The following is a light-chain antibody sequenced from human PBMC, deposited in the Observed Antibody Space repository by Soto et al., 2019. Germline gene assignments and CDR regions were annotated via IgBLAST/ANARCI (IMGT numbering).Light chain of an antibody. CDR3: QQYTHWPRT. Sequence: ETVMTQSPATLSGSPGERATLSCRASQSVSSNLAWYQQKPGQAPRLLIYGASTRATGIPARFSGSGSVTEFTLTISSLQSEDFAVYYCQQYTHWPRTFGQGTKVDVK. V-gene: IGKV3-15*01. CDR2: GAS. CDR1: QSVSSN. J-gene: IGKJ1*01.